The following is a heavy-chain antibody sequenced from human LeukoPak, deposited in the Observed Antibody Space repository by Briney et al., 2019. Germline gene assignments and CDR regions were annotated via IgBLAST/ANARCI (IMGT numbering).Heavy chain of an antibody. D-gene: IGHD3-10*01. J-gene: IGHJ2*01. Sequence: PGGSLRLSCAASGFTVSSNYMSWVRQAPGKGLEWVSVIYSGGSTYYADSVKGRFTISRDNSKNTLYLQMNSLRAEDTAVYYCARDSPYYYGSGSYGHFDLWGRGTLVTVSS. CDR2: IYSGGST. CDR1: GFTVSSNY. CDR3: ARDSPYYYGSGSYGHFDL. V-gene: IGHV3-53*01.